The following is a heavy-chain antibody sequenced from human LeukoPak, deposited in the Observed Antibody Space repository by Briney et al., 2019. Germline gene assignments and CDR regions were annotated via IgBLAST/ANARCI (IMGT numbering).Heavy chain of an antibody. V-gene: IGHV3-23*01. CDR3: ARCSGGSCYTPLDY. J-gene: IGHJ4*02. D-gene: IGHD2-15*01. CDR2: ISGSGGST. CDR1: GFTFSSYA. Sequence: GGSLRLSCVASGFTFSSYAMSWVRQAPGKGLEWVSAISGSGGSTYYADSVKGRFTISRDNSKNTLYLQMNSLRAEDTAVYYCARCSGGSCYTPLDYWGQGTLVTVSS.